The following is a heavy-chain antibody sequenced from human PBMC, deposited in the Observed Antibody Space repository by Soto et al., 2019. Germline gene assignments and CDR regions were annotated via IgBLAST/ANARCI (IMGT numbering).Heavy chain of an antibody. V-gene: IGHV4-4*02. J-gene: IGHJ5*02. CDR1: GGSISSSNW. CDR3: AASADCSSTSCYRGWFDP. D-gene: IGHD2-2*01. CDR2: IYHSGST. Sequence: QVQLQESGPGLVKPSGTLSLTCAVSGGSISSSNWWSWVRQPPGKGLEWIGEIYHSGSTNYNPSLKSRVTISVDKSTNQFSLKLSSVTAADTAVYYCAASADCSSTSCYRGWFDPWGQGTLVTVSS.